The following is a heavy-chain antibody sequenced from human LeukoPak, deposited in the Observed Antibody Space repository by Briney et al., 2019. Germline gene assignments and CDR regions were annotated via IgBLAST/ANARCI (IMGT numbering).Heavy chain of an antibody. V-gene: IGHV4-39*01. D-gene: IGHD3-10*01. CDR2: IYYSGST. J-gene: IGHJ5*02. Sequence: PSETLSLTCTVSGGSISSSSYYWGWIRQPPGKGLEWIGSIYYSGSTYYNPSLKSRVTISVDTSKNQFSLKLSSMTAADTAVYYCARLSLIFGWFDPWGQGTLVTVSS. CDR1: GGSISSSSYY. CDR3: ARLSLIFGWFDP.